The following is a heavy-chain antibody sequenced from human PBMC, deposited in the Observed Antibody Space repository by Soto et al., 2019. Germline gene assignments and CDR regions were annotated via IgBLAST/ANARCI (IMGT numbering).Heavy chain of an antibody. CDR3: AKLGSGSYYGWYFDY. J-gene: IGHJ4*02. CDR2: ISGSGGST. Sequence: PGGSLRLSCAASGFTFSSYAMSWVRQAPGKGLEWVSAISGSGGSTYYAGSVKGRFTISRDNSKNTLYLQMNSLRAEDTAVYYCAKLGSGSYYGWYFDYWGQGTLVTVSS. V-gene: IGHV3-23*01. D-gene: IGHD1-26*01. CDR1: GFTFSSYA.